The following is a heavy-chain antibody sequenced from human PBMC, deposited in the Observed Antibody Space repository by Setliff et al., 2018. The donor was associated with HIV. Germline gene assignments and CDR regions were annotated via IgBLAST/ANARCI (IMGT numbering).Heavy chain of an antibody. D-gene: IGHD6-13*01. CDR2: INSDGSTV. V-gene: IGHV3-74*03. CDR3: VRVAGFSSSWFAY. Sequence: GESLKISCAASGFTFSSYRMNWVRQAPGKGLEWVARINSDGSTVEHAGAVKGRLTISRDNARNTLYLEMNSLRVEDAAMYYCVRVAGFSSSWFAYWGQGTLVTVSS. CDR1: GFTFSSYR. J-gene: IGHJ5*01.